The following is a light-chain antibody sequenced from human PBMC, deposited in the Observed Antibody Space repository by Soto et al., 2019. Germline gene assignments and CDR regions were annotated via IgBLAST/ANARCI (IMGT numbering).Light chain of an antibody. CDR2: EVS. V-gene: IGLV2-14*01. CDR3: SSYTSSSTLVV. J-gene: IGLJ2*01. CDR1: SSDVGGYNY. Sequence: QSALTQPASVSGSPGQSITISCPGTSSDVGGYNYVSWYQQHPGKAPKLMIYEVSNRPSGVSNRFSGSKSVNTASLTISGLQAEDEADYYCSSYTSSSTLVVFGGGTKLTVL.